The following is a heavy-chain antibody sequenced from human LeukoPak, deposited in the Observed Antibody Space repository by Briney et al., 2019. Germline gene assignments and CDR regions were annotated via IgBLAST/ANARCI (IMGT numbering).Heavy chain of an antibody. Sequence: ASVKVSCKASGGTFSSYAISWVRQAPGQGLEWMGGIIPIFGTANYAQKFQGRVTITADESTSTAYMELSSLRSEDTAVYYCARDRATTVTPGYGMDVWGQGTTVTVSS. CDR3: ARDRATTVTPGYGMDV. J-gene: IGHJ6*02. CDR1: GGTFSSYA. V-gene: IGHV1-69*13. CDR2: IIPIFGTA. D-gene: IGHD4-11*01.